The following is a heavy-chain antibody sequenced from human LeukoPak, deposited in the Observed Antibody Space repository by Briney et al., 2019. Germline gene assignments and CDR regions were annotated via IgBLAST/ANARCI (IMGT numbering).Heavy chain of an antibody. CDR2: TYYRSTWYN. Sequence: SQTLSLTCAISGDSVSGNSVTWNWIRQSPSRGLEWLGRTYYRSTWYNDYAVSVRGRITVNPDTSKNQFSLHLNSVTPEDTAVYYCARRLTQYDCFDPWGQGTLVTVSS. V-gene: IGHV6-1*01. CDR3: ARRLTQYDCFDP. J-gene: IGHJ5*02. D-gene: IGHD2-2*01. CDR1: GDSVSGNSVT.